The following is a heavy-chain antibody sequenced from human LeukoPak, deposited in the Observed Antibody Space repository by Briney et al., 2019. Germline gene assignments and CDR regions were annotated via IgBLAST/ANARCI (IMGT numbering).Heavy chain of an antibody. CDR3: ARSDYDYVWGSYVVY. CDR1: GFTFSSYS. D-gene: IGHD3-16*01. J-gene: IGHJ4*02. CDR2: ISSSSYI. Sequence: PGGSLRLSCAASGFTFSSYSMNWVRQAPGKGLERVSSISSSSYIYYADSVKGRFTISRGNAKNSLYLQMNSLRAEDTAMYYCARSDYDYVWGSYVVYWGQGTLVTVSS. V-gene: IGHV3-21*01.